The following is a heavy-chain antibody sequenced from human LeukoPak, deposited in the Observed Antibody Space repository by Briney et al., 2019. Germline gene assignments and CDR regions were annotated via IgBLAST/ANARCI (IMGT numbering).Heavy chain of an antibody. Sequence: GGSLRLSCAASGFIFSDYYMSWIRQAPGKGLEWVSYISDSSRYTNYADSVKGRFTISRDNAKNSLYLQMNSLRAEDTAVYYCARNDYSSSSYFYWGQGTLVTVSS. CDR2: ISDSSRYT. V-gene: IGHV3-11*06. CDR3: ARNDYSSSSYFY. D-gene: IGHD6-6*01. J-gene: IGHJ4*02. CDR1: GFIFSDYY.